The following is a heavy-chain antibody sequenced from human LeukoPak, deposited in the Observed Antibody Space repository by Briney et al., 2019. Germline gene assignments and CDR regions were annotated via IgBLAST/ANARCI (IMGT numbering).Heavy chain of an antibody. D-gene: IGHD1-26*01. V-gene: IGHV4-30-2*01. Sequence: NASQTLSLTCAVSGGSISSGGYSWSWIRQPPGKGLEWIGYIYHSGSTYYNPSLKSRVTISVDRSKNQFSLKLSSVTAADTAVYYCARAVIVGATRHTFDYWGQGTLVTVSS. CDR1: GGSISSGGYS. J-gene: IGHJ4*02. CDR2: IYHSGST. CDR3: ARAVIVGATRHTFDY.